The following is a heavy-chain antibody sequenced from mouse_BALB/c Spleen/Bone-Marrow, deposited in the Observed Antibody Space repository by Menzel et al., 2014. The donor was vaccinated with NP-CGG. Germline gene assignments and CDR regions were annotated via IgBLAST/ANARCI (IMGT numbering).Heavy chain of an antibody. CDR1: GFTFSSYA. CDR2: ISSGGSYT. V-gene: IGHV5-9-1*01. J-gene: IGHJ2*01. Sequence: EVMLVESGGDLVKPGGSLKLSCAASGFTFSSYAMSWVRQTPEKRLEWVATISSGGSYTYYPDSVKGRFTSSRDNAKNAHYLQMSILRSEDTAMYYCARRYVNYVDYFDYWGQGATLTVSS. CDR3: ARRYVNYVDYFDY. D-gene: IGHD2-1*01.